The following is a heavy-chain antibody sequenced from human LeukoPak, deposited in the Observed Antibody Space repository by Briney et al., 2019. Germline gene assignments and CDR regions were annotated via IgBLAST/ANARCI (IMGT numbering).Heavy chain of an antibody. V-gene: IGHV3-23*01. Sequence: GGSLRLSCAASGFTFSNYAMGWVRQAPGKGLEWVSSISNSGGSTYYADSVKGRFTISRDNSKNTLYLPMNNLRAEDTALYYCAKEPAYFYGSGSFSHYFDYWGQGTLVTGTS. J-gene: IGHJ4*02. CDR1: GFTFSNYA. CDR3: AKEPAYFYGSGSFSHYFDY. D-gene: IGHD3-10*01. CDR2: ISNSGGST.